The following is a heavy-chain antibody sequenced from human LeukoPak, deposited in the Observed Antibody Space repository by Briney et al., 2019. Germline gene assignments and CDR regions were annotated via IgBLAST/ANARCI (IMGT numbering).Heavy chain of an antibody. CDR2: IYYSGST. CDR1: GGSISSSSYY. CDR3: ASSRIGGKGYYYYYMDV. Sequence: SETLSLTCTVSGGSISSSSYYWGWIRQPPGKGLEWIGSIYYSGSTYYNPSLKSRVTISVDTSKNQFSLKLSSVTAADTAVYYCASSRIGGKGYYYYYMDVWGKGTTVTVSS. D-gene: IGHD2-15*01. V-gene: IGHV4-39*01. J-gene: IGHJ6*03.